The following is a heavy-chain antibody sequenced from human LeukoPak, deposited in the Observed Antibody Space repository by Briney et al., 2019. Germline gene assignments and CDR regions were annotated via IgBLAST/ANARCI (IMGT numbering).Heavy chain of an antibody. CDR2: IIPIFGTA. CDR1: GGTFSSYA. J-gene: IGHJ4*02. CDR3: ARDPGDSSGYYHFDY. D-gene: IGHD3-22*01. V-gene: IGHV1-69*13. Sequence: SVKVSCKASGGTFSSYAISWVRQAPGQGLEWMGGIIPIFGTANYAQKFQGRVTITADESTSTAYMELSSLRSEDTAVYYCARDPGDSSGYYHFDYWGQGTLVTVSS.